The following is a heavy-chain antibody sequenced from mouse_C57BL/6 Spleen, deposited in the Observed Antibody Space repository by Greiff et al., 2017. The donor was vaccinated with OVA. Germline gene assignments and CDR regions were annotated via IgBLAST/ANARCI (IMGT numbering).Heavy chain of an antibody. D-gene: IGHD2-4*01. CDR2: ISYSGST. V-gene: IGHV3-1*01. CDR3: ARKGYDYDWCAY. CDR1: GYSITSGYD. J-gene: IGHJ3*01. Sequence: VQLKQSGPGMVKPSQSLSLTCTVTGYSITSGYDWHWIRHFPGNKLEWMGYISYSGSTNYNPSLKSRISITHDTSKNHFFLKLNSVTTEDTATYYCARKGYDYDWCAYWGQGTLVTVSA.